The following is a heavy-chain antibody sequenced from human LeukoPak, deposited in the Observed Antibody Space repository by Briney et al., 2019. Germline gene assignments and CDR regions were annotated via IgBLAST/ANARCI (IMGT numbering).Heavy chain of an antibody. CDR3: ARKRYFDRLGDAFDI. Sequence: SVKVSCKASGGTFSSYAISWVRQAPGQGLEWMGGIIPIFGTANYAQKFQGRVTMTTDTSTSTAYMELRSLRSDDTAVYYCARKRYFDRLGDAFDIWGQGTMVTVSS. V-gene: IGHV1-69*05. J-gene: IGHJ3*02. CDR2: IIPIFGTA. CDR1: GGTFSSYA. D-gene: IGHD3-9*01.